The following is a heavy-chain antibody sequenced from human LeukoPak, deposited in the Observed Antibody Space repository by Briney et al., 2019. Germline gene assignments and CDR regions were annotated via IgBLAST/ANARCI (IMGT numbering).Heavy chain of an antibody. CDR1: GFTFSNYA. V-gene: IGHV3-64D*06. D-gene: IGHD3-9*01. CDR3: VKDVFAYYDILAGYLPVDY. CDR2: ISSNGGST. J-gene: IGHJ4*02. Sequence: GGSLRLSCSASGFTFSNYAMHWVRQAPGKGLEYVSAISSNGGSTYYADSVKGRFTISRDNSKNTLYLQMSSLRSEDTAVYYCVKDVFAYYDILAGYLPVDYWGQGTLVTVSS.